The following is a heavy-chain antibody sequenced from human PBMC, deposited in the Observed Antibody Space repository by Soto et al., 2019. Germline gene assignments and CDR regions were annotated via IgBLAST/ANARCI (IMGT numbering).Heavy chain of an antibody. CDR3: AKDFAALFDP. CDR2: ISYDGSNK. Sequence: PGGSLRLSCAASGFTFGSYGMHWVRQAPGKGLEWVAVISYDGSNKYYADSVKGRFTISRDNSKNTLYLQMNSLRAEDTAVYYCAKDFAALFDPWGQGTLVTVSS. CDR1: GFTFGSYG. J-gene: IGHJ5*02. V-gene: IGHV3-30*18.